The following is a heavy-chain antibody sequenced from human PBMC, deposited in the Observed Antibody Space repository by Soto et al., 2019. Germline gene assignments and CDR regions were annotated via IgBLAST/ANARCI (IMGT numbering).Heavy chain of an antibody. CDR1: GYTLTELS. V-gene: IGHV1-24*01. J-gene: IGHJ4*02. D-gene: IGHD5-12*01. CDR2: FDPEDGET. Sequence: ASVKVSCKVSGYTLTELSMHWVRQAPGKGLEWTGGFDPEDGETIYAQKFQGRVTMTEDTSTDTAYMELSSLRSEDTAVYYCATSVATIGEIDYWGQGTLVTVSS. CDR3: ATSVATIGEIDY.